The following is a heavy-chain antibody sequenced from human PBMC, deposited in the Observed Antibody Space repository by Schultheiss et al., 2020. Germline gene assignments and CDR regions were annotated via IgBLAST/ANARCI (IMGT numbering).Heavy chain of an antibody. D-gene: IGHD2-2*02. J-gene: IGHJ3*02. CDR2: IYYSGST. Sequence: SQPLSLTCTVSGGSISSYYWSWIRQHPGKGLEWIGYIYYSGSTNYNPSLKSRVTISVDTSKNQFSLKLSSVTAADTAVYYCARHGVVPAAIKGDWAFDSWGQGTMVTVSS. V-gene: IGHV4-59*01. CDR1: GGSISSYY. CDR3: ARHGVVPAAIKGDWAFDS.